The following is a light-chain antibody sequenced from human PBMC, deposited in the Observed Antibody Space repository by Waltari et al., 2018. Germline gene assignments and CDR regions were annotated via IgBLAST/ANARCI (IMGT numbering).Light chain of an antibody. CDR1: QGVGKY. CDR3: QKYDFLPAT. V-gene: IGKV3-20*01. J-gene: IGKJ1*01. Sequence: ENVLTQSPGTLSLSPGERATLSCRASQGVGKYLAWYQQRPGQAPRLLLYHASIRATGIPDRFSGSGFGTDSSLTISRLEPEDFAVYYCQKYDFLPATFGQGTTVEIK. CDR2: HAS.